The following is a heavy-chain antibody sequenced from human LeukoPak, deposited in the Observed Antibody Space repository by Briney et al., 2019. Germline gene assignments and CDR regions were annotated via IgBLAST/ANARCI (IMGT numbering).Heavy chain of an antibody. CDR2: INQDGSEK. J-gene: IGHJ5*02. D-gene: IGHD5-18*01. CDR1: GFTFSSHW. Sequence: GSLRLSCAASGFTFSSHWMNWVRQAPGKGLEWVANINQDGSEKYYVDSVKGRFTISRDNAKNSLYLQMNSLRAEDTAVYYCARDPLTATNWFDPWGQGTLVTVSS. CDR3: ARDPLTATNWFDP. V-gene: IGHV3-7*01.